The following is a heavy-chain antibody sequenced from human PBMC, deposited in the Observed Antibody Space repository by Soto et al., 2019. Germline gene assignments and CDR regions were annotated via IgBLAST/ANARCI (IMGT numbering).Heavy chain of an antibody. J-gene: IGHJ3*01. V-gene: IGHV4-59*01. CDR2: IYYSGST. D-gene: IGHD2-15*01. CDR3: ARTYCSGGSCYFPQ. Sequence: LSLTCTVSGGSISSYYWSWIRQPPGKGLEWIGYIYYSGSTNYNPSLKSRVTISVDTSKNQFSLKLSSVTAADTAVYYCARTYCSGGSCYFPQWGQGTMVTVSS. CDR1: GGSISSYY.